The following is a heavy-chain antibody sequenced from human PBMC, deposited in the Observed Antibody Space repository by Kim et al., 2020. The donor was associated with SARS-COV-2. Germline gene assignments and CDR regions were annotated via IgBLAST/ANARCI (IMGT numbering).Heavy chain of an antibody. V-gene: IGHV4-39*07. CDR2: IYYSGST. D-gene: IGHD6-6*01. J-gene: IGHJ4*02. CDR1: GGSISSSSYY. Sequence: SETLSLTCTVSGGSISSSSYYWGWIRQPPGKGLEWIGSIYYSGSTYYNPSLKSRVTISVDTSKNQFSLKLSSVTAADTAVYYCARAHSSSSAFVDYWGQGTLVTVSS. CDR3: ARAHSSSSAFVDY.